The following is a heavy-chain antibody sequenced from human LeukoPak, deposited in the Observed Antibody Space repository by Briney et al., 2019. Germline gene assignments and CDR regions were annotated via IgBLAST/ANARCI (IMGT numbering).Heavy chain of an antibody. CDR2: IRYDGSNK. V-gene: IGHV3-30*02. CDR3: VKDLGCITSWGAFDY. J-gene: IGHJ4*02. CDR1: GFTFSSYG. Sequence: GGSLRLSCAASGFTFSSYGMHWVRQAPGEGLERVPFIRYDGSNKYYAESVKGRFTISIDNSKNTLYLQMNRQIAELRAVYSGVKDLGCITSWGAFDYWGQGTLVTVSS. D-gene: IGHD2-2*01.